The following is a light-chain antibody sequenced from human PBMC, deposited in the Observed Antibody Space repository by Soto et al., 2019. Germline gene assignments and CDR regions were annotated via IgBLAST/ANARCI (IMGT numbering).Light chain of an antibody. CDR2: LNSDGSH. V-gene: IGLV4-69*01. Sequence: QPVLTQSPSASASLGASVKLTCTLSSGHTRYAIAWHQQQPEKGPRYLMNLNSDGSHSKGDGIPDRFSGSSSGAERYLTISSLQSDDEADYYCQTWGTGIRVFGGGTKLTVL. J-gene: IGLJ3*02. CDR1: SGHTRYA. CDR3: QTWGTGIRV.